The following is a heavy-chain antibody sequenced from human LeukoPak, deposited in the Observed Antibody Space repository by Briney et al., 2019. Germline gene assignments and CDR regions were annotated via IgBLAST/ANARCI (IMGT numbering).Heavy chain of an antibody. Sequence: GASVKVSCKASGYTFTGYYMHWVRQAPGQGLEWMGWINPNSGGTNYAQKFQGRVTMTRDTSISTAYMELSRLRSDDTAVYYCARGESLRGSGSYYNRYWGQGTLVTVSS. CDR1: GYTFTGYY. CDR3: ARGESLRGSGSYYNRY. CDR2: INPNSGGT. V-gene: IGHV1-2*02. J-gene: IGHJ4*02. D-gene: IGHD3-10*01.